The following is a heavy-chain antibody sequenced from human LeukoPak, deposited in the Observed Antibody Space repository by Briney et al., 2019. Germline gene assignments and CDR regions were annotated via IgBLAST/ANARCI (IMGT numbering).Heavy chain of an antibody. CDR1: GESFSAYF. J-gene: IGHJ4*02. CDR2: INHRGSS. CDR3: TRRGPDTIVVVSPFDY. D-gene: IGHD3-22*01. V-gene: IGHV4-34*01. Sequence: SETLSLTCAVYGESFSAYFWNWIRQAPGKPLEYIGEINHRGSSHYNPSLKTRVTLSVDTSKNQFSLRLTSVTAADTAVYYCTRRGPDTIVVVSPFDYWGQGTQVTVSS.